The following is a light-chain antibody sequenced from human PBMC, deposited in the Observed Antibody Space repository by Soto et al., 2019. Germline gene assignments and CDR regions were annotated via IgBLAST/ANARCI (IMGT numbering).Light chain of an antibody. Sequence: EIVLTQSPGTLSLSPGDRATLSCRASQSVSSSYLAWYRQKPGQAPRLLMYDASSRATGIPDRFSGSGSGTDFSLTISRLEPEDFAVYYRQQYGSSPYSFGQGTKLEIK. CDR1: QSVSSSY. CDR2: DAS. CDR3: QQYGSSPYS. V-gene: IGKV3-20*01. J-gene: IGKJ2*03.